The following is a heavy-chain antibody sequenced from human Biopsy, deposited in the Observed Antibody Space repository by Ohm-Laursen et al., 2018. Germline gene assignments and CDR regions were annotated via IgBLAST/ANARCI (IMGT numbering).Heavy chain of an antibody. CDR2: INSDGSST. D-gene: IGHD3-10*01. CDR1: EFIFSRFW. V-gene: IGHV3-74*01. J-gene: IGHJ4*02. Sequence: GSLRLSYAAPEFIFSRFWMYWVRQAPGKGLVWVSRINSDGSSTNYADAVKGRFTISRDNAKNTVFLQMNSLRAEDTAVYYCTRAEAGSGSLLYFDYWGQGTLVTVSS. CDR3: TRAEAGSGSLLYFDY.